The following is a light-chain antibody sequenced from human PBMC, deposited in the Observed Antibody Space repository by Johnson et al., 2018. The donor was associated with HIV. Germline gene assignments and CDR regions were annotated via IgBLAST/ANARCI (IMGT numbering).Light chain of an antibody. CDR2: ENN. CDR1: SSNIGSNY. V-gene: IGLV1-51*02. J-gene: IGLJ1*01. CDR3: GTWDSSLSAGF. Sequence: QAVLTQPPSVSAAPGQKVTISCSGSSSNIGSNYVSWYQQVPGTAPKLLIYENNKRPSGIPDRFSGSKSGTSATLGITGLQTGDEADYYCGTWDSSLSAGFFGTGTKVTVL.